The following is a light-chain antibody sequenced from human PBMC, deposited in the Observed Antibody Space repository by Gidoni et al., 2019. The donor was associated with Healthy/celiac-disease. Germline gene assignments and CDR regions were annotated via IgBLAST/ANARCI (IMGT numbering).Light chain of an antibody. J-gene: IGKJ1*01. V-gene: IGKV3-15*01. CDR3: QQYNNWPPP. CDR2: GES. CDR1: QSVSSN. Sequence: EIVMTQSPATLSVSPGERATLSCRASQSVSSNLAWYQQKPGQAPRLLIYGESTRATGIPARFSGSGSGTEFTLTISSLQSEDFAVYYCQQYNNWPPPFGQGTKVEIK.